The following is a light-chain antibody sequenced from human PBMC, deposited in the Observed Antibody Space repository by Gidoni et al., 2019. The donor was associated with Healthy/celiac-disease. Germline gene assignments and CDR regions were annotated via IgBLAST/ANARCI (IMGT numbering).Light chain of an antibody. Sequence: QSVLTQPPSASGTPGQMVTISCSGSSSNIGSNYVYWYKQIPGTAPKLLIYRNNQLPSGVTYRFSGSNSCTSASLAISGIRSEDEADYYCAAWDGSLSGWVFGGGTKLTVL. J-gene: IGLJ3*02. CDR2: RNN. CDR1: SSNIGSNY. V-gene: IGLV1-47*01. CDR3: AAWDGSLSGWV.